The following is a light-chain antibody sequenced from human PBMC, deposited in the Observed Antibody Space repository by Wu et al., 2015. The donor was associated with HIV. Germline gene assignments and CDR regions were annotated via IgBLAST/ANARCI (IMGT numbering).Light chain of an antibody. V-gene: IGKV3-15*01. J-gene: IGKJ1*01. CDR3: QQYNNWPWT. Sequence: TVMTQSPVTLSVSPGERATLSCRASQSVGSNLAWYQQKPGQAPRLLIRGASNRATGIPARFSGSGSGTEFTLTISSTQSEDFAVYYCQQYNNWPWTFGQGTRLEIK. CDR2: GAS. CDR1: QSVGSN.